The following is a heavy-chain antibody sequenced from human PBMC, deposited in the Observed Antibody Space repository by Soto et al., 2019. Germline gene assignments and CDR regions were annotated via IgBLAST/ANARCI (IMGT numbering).Heavy chain of an antibody. CDR1: GGSISSYY. CDR2: IYYSGST. Sequence: TLSLTCTVSGGSISSYYWSWIRQPPGKGLEWIGYIYYSGSTNYNPSLKSRVTISVDTSKNQFSLKLSSVTAADTAVYYCAREPITMIVVGAFDIWGQGTMVTVSS. CDR3: AREPITMIVVGAFDI. D-gene: IGHD3-22*01. J-gene: IGHJ3*02. V-gene: IGHV4-59*01.